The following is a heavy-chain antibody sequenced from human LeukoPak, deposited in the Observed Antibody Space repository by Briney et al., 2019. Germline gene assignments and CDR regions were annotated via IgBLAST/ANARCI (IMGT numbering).Heavy chain of an antibody. J-gene: IGHJ4*02. D-gene: IGHD3-22*01. V-gene: IGHV1-18*01. CDR1: GYTFTSYG. CDR3: AGKVGDYYDLRIDY. Sequence: ASVKASFSASGYTFTSYGISWVRQAPGQGLEWMGWISAYNGNTNYAQKLQGRVTMTTDTSTSTAYMELRSLRSDDTAVYYCAGKVGDYYDLRIDYWGQGTMVTVSS. CDR2: ISAYNGNT.